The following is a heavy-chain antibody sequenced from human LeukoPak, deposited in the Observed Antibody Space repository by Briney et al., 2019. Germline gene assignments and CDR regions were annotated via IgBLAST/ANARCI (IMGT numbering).Heavy chain of an antibody. CDR1: GGSITSTTHY. V-gene: IGHV4-31*03. J-gene: IGHJ4*02. CDR2: IYYSGST. D-gene: IGHD1-26*01. Sequence: NPSETLSLTCTVSGGSITSTTHYWSWIRQHPGKGLEWIGYIYYSGSTQYNPSLKSRVTISVDTSKKQFSLKLSSVTAADTAVYYCARHYLGGNYPDYFNHWGQGTLVTVSS. CDR3: ARHYLGGNYPDYFNH.